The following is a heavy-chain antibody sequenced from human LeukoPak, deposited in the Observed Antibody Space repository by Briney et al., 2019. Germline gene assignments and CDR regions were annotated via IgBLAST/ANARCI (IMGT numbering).Heavy chain of an antibody. CDR1: GGTFSSYA. D-gene: IGHD2-2*01. V-gene: IGHV1-69*05. Sequence: ASVKVSCKASGGTFSSYAISWVRQATGQGLEWMGGIIPIFGTANYAQKFQGRVTITTDESTSTAYMELSSLRSEDTAVYYCARTSCSSTSCYEDWFDPWGQGTLVTVSS. J-gene: IGHJ5*02. CDR3: ARTSCSSTSCYEDWFDP. CDR2: IIPIFGTA.